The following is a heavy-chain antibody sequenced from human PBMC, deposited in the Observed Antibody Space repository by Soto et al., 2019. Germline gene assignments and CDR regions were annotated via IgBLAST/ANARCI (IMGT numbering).Heavy chain of an antibody. CDR2: ISSSSSYI. CDR3: ARDYGSSSSGRNDY. V-gene: IGHV3-21*01. J-gene: IGHJ4*02. D-gene: IGHD6-19*01. CDR1: GFTFSNYA. Sequence: GGSLRLSCAASGFTFSNYAMNWVRQAPGKGLEWVSSISSSSSYIYYADSVKGRFTISRDNAKNSLYLQMNSLRAEDTAVYYCARDYGSSSSGRNDYWGQGTLVTVSS.